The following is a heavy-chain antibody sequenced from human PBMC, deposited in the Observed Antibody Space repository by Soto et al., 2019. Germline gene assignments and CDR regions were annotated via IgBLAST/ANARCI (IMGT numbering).Heavy chain of an antibody. CDR2: IYYSGST. CDR1: GGSISSYY. J-gene: IGHJ5*02. CDR3: ARHGGGSSLGWFDP. V-gene: IGHV4-59*08. Sequence: SETLSLTCTVSGGSISSYYWSWIRQPPGKGLEWIGYIYYSGSTNYNPSLKSRVTISVDTSKNQFSLKLSSVTAADTAVYYCARHGGGSSLGWFDPWGQGTLVTVS. D-gene: IGHD2-15*01.